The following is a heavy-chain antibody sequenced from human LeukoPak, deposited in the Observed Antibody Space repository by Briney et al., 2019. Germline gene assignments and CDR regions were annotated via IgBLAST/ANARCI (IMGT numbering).Heavy chain of an antibody. CDR1: GYTLTELS. V-gene: IGHV1-24*01. Sequence: GASVKVSCKVSGYTLTELSMHWVRQAPGKGLEWMGGFDPEDGETIYAQRLQGRVTMTEDTSTNTAYMELSSLRSEDTAVYYCATFTLSPRLWFGELPSELDYWGQGTLVTVSS. CDR3: ATFTLSPRLWFGELPSELDY. D-gene: IGHD3-10*01. J-gene: IGHJ4*02. CDR2: FDPEDGET.